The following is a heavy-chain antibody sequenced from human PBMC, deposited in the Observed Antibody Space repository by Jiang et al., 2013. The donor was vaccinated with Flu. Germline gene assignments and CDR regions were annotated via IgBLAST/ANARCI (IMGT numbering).Heavy chain of an antibody. CDR2: ISWNSGTI. D-gene: IGHD6-13*01. CDR3: AKAYSTSWSGAFDV. J-gene: IGHJ3*01. CDR1: DSPFMNMA. Sequence: LVQPGRSLETLLCSRLDSPFMNMACTGSGKLQGRAWSGSPGISWNSGTIGYADSVKGRFTISRDNANNSLYLRLNSLRPEDTAFYYCAKAYSTSWSGAFDVWGQGTMVTVSS. V-gene: IGHV3-9*01.